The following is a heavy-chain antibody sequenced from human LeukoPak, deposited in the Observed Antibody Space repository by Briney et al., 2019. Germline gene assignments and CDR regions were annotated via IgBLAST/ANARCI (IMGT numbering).Heavy chain of an antibody. J-gene: IGHJ4*02. D-gene: IGHD3-16*02. CDR2: IYPGDSDT. V-gene: IGHV5-51*01. Sequence: NRGESLKVSCKGSGYSFTTYWIGWVRQMPGKGLEWMGIIYPGDSDTRYSPSFRGQVTMSVDKSISTAYLQWSSLKASDTAMHYCAKSRGSGLGELSFVFDYWGQGTLVTVSS. CDR1: GYSFTTYW. CDR3: AKSRGSGLGELSFVFDY.